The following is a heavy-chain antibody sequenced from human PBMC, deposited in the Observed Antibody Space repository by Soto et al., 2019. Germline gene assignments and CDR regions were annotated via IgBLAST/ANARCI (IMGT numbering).Heavy chain of an antibody. V-gene: IGHV6-1*01. CDR2: TYYRSKWYY. J-gene: IGHJ4*01. D-gene: IGHD1-26*01. CDR3: ARGEQYSGRIFDY. Sequence: NHSQTLSLTCAITGDSVSSNSAGWSWVRQSPSRGLEWLGRTYYRSKWYYEYAVSVRGRITINPDTSKNQYSLQLNSVTPEDTAVYFCARGEQYSGRIFDYWGQGTLVTVSS. CDR1: GDSVSSNSAG.